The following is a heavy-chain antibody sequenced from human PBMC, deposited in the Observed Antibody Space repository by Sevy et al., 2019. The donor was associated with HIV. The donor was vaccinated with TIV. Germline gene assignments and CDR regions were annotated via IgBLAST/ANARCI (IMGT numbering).Heavy chain of an antibody. V-gene: IGHV1-2*02. CDR2: INPNSGGT. J-gene: IGHJ6*03. CDR1: GYTFTGYY. Sequence: ASVKVSCKASGYTFTGYYMHWVRQAPGQGLEWMGWINPNSGGTNYAQKFQGRVTMTRDTSISTAYMELSRLRSDDTAGYYCARDAIAAAGTEGYYYYYMDVWGKGTTVTVSS. D-gene: IGHD6-13*01. CDR3: ARDAIAAAGTEGYYYYYMDV.